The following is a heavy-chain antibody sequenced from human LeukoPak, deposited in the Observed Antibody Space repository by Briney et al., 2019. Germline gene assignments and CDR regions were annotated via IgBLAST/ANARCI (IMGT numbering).Heavy chain of an antibody. CDR3: ARSQGGAFSCGTDY. V-gene: IGHV1-46*01. D-gene: IGHD5-18*01. CDR1: GYTFTNYY. Sequence: GASVKVSCKASGYTFTNYYMQWVRQAPGQGLEWIGIINPSGGSTSYAQKFQGRVSMTRDTSTSTVYMELSSLRSEDTAVYYCARSQGGAFSCGTDYWGQGTLVTVSS. CDR2: INPSGGST. J-gene: IGHJ4*02.